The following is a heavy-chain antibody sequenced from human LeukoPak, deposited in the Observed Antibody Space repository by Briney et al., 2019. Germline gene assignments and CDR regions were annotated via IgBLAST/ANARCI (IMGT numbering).Heavy chain of an antibody. CDR3: ARDKGSGWYSDY. D-gene: IGHD6-19*01. CDR1: GFTFSSYA. V-gene: IGHV3-23*01. Sequence: PGGSLRLSCAASGFTFSSYAMSWVRQAPGKGLEWVSAISGSGGSTYYADSVKGRFTISRDDSKNTLYLQMNSLRAEDTAVYYCARDKGSGWYSDYWGQGTLVTVSS. J-gene: IGHJ4*02. CDR2: ISGSGGST.